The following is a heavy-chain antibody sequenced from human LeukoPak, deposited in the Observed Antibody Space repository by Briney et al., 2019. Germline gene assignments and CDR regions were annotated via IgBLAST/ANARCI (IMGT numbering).Heavy chain of an antibody. Sequence: GGSLRLSCAASGFTFSSYGMHWVRQAPGKGLEGGAVIWYDGSNKYYADSVKGRFTISRDNAKNSLYLQMNSLRDEDTAVYYCARVSVTAPYFYYWGQGTLVTVSS. CDR1: GFTFSSYG. CDR3: ARVSVTAPYFYY. D-gene: IGHD2-21*02. CDR2: IWYDGSNK. V-gene: IGHV3-33*01. J-gene: IGHJ4*02.